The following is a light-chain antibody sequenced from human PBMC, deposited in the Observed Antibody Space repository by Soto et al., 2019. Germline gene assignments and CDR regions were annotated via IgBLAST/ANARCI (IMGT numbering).Light chain of an antibody. J-gene: IGKJ4*01. CDR1: QTLTHH. V-gene: IGKV3-11*01. Sequence: EIILSQSPASVSLSPGDRVTLSCTASQTLTHHLAWYQHKPGQATRLLIYGVSNMVTGIPARFSGSGSGTVFTRTISSPEPEDFAVYYCQQRSPWPLSFGGGTKLELK. CDR3: QQRSPWPLS. CDR2: GVS.